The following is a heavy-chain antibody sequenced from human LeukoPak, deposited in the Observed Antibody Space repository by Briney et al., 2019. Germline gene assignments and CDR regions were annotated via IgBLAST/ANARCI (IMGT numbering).Heavy chain of an antibody. CDR3: TRTVLDCKNGVCYDY. V-gene: IGHV1-18*01. D-gene: IGHD2-8*01. CDR2: ISPYNGKA. J-gene: IGHJ4*02. CDR1: GYTFTNYG. Sequence: ASVKVSCKTSGYTFTNYGISWERQAPGQGLEWMGWISPYNGKAINAQKLQGRVTVTTDTTTSTAYMELRSLRSDDTAVYYCTRTVLDCKNGVCYDYWGQGTLVTVSS.